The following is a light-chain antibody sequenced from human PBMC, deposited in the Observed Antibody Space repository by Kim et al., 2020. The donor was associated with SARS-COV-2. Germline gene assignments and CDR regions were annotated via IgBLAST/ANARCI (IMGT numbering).Light chain of an antibody. CDR2: RNN. V-gene: IGLV1-47*01. J-gene: IGLJ3*02. CDR1: SSNIGSNY. Sequence: QSVLTQPPSASGTPGQRVTISCSGSSSNIGSNYVYWYQQLPGTAPKLLIYRNNQRPSGVPDRFSGSKSGTSASLAISGLRSEDEADYYCAAWDDSLSGRVFGGGTQLDRP. CDR3: AAWDDSLSGRV.